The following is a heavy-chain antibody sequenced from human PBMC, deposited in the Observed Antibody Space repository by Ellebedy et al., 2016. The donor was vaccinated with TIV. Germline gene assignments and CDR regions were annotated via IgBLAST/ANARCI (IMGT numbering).Heavy chain of an antibody. Sequence: AASVKVSCKASGYTFTSYDIYWVRQATGQGLEWMGWMNPNSGNTGHAQNFQGRVTMTRNTSISTAYMELSSLRSEDTAVYYCVRGTSPGHFYYMDVWGKGTTVTVSS. J-gene: IGHJ6*03. D-gene: IGHD1-1*01. CDR2: MNPNSGNT. CDR3: VRGTSPGHFYYMDV. CDR1: GYTFTSYD. V-gene: IGHV1-8*01.